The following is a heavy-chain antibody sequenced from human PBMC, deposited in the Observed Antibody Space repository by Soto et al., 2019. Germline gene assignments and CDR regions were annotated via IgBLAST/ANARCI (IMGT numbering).Heavy chain of an antibody. CDR2: ISSSSSYI. CDR1: GFTFSSYS. D-gene: IGHD1-1*01. V-gene: IGHV3-21*04. J-gene: IGHJ6*02. CDR3: ARNWNDYYYGMDV. Sequence: GGSLRLSCAASGFTFSSYSMNWVRQAPGKGLEWVSSISSSSSYIYYTDSVKGRFTISRDNAKKSLYLQMNSLRAEDTAVYYCARNWNDYYYGMDVWGQGTTVTVSS.